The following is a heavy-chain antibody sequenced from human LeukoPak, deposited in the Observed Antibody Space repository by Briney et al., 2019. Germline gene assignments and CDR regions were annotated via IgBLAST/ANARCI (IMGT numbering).Heavy chain of an antibody. CDR2: INHSGST. V-gene: IGHV4-34*01. D-gene: IGHD3-22*01. Sequence: SETLSLTCAVYGGSFSGYYWSWIRQPPGKGLEWIGEINHSGSTNYNPSLKSRVTISVGTSKNQFSLKLSSVTAADTAVYYCARTPRQYYYDSSGQGYYFDYWGQGTLVTVSS. CDR3: ARTPRQYYYDSSGQGYYFDY. CDR1: GGSFSGYY. J-gene: IGHJ4*02.